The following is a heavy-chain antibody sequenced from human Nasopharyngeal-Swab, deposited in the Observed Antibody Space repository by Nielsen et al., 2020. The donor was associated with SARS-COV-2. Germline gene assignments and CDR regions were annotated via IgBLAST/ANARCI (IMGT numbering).Heavy chain of an antibody. D-gene: IGHD6-13*01. V-gene: IGHV3-21*01. J-gene: IGHJ6*02. Sequence: GESLKISCAASGFTFSSYSMNWVRQAPGKGLEWVSSISSSSSYIYYADSVKGRFTISRDNAKNSLYLQMNSLRAEDTAVYYCARVGQQLQHGMDVWGQGTTVTVSS. CDR3: ARVGQQLQHGMDV. CDR2: ISSSSSYI. CDR1: GFTFSSYS.